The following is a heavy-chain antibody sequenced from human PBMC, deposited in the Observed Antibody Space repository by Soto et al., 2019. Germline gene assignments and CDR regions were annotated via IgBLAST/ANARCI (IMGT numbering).Heavy chain of an antibody. CDR3: ARKRGIVGATPVDY. CDR1: GFTFSSYA. CDR2: ISYDGSNK. Sequence: GSLRLSCAASGFTFSSYAMHWVRQAPGKGLEWVAVISYDGSNKYYADSVKGRFTISRDNSKNTLYLQMNSLRAEDTAVYYCARKRGIVGATPVDYWGQGTLVTVSS. J-gene: IGHJ4*02. D-gene: IGHD1-26*01. V-gene: IGHV3-30-3*01.